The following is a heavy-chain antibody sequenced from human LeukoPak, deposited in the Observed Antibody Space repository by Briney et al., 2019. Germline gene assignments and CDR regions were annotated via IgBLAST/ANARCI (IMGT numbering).Heavy chain of an antibody. CDR1: GFTFSAYA. D-gene: IGHD3-3*01. CDR2: ISGNGGST. Sequence: PGGSLRLSCTASGFTFSAYAMSWVRQAPGKGLEWVSDISGNGGSTYYADSVKGRFTISRDNSKNTLYLQMNSLRAEDTAVYYCAKDHDFWSGYSDYWGQGTLVTVSS. J-gene: IGHJ4*02. CDR3: AKDHDFWSGYSDY. V-gene: IGHV3-23*01.